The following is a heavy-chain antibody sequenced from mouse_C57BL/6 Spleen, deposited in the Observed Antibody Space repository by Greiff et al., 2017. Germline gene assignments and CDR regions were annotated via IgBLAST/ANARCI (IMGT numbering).Heavy chain of an antibody. D-gene: IGHD1-1*01. CDR2: ISDGGSYT. Sequence: EVKLQESGGGLVKPGGSLKLSCAASGFTFSSYAMSWVRQTPEKRLEWVATISDGGSYTYYPDNVKGRFTISRDNAKNNLYLQMSHLKSEDTAMYYCARAITTVVDAMDYWGQGTSVTVSS. CDR3: ARAITTVVDAMDY. V-gene: IGHV5-4*03. J-gene: IGHJ4*01. CDR1: GFTFSSYA.